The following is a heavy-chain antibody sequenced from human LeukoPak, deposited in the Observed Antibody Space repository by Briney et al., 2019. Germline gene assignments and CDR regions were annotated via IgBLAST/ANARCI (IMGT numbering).Heavy chain of an antibody. CDR3: ARNMVRGVIPPLGGMDV. J-gene: IGHJ6*02. D-gene: IGHD3-10*01. CDR2: IIPIFGTA. CDR1: GGTFISYA. Sequence: SVKVSCKASGGTFISYAISWVRQAPGQGLEWMGGIIPIFGTANYAQKFQGRVTITADESTSTAYMELSSLRSEDTAVYYCARNMVRGVIPPLGGMDVWGQGTTVTVSS. V-gene: IGHV1-69*13.